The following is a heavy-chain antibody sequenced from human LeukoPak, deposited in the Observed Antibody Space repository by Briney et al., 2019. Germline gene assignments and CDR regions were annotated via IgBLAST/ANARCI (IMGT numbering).Heavy chain of an antibody. Sequence: SESLSLTCTVSGGSITTYYWSWIRQPAGKGLEWIWRIYTSGSTNYNASLKSRVTMSVDTSKNQFSLKMSSVTAADTAVYYCARMAGYNWFDPGGQGTLVTVSS. D-gene: IGHD5-24*01. CDR1: GGSITTYY. CDR2: IYTSGST. J-gene: IGHJ5*02. V-gene: IGHV4-4*07. CDR3: ARMAGYNWFDP.